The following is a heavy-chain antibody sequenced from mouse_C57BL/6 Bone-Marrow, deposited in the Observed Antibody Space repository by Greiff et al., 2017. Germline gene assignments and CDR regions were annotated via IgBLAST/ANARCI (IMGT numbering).Heavy chain of an antibody. D-gene: IGHD2-4*01. CDR3: ARIYYDYDGGVRYAMDY. CDR1: GFTFSDYY. J-gene: IGHJ4*01. Sequence: VQLKESEGGLVQPGSSMKLSCTASGFTFSDYYMAWVRQVPEKGLEWVANINYDGSSTYYLDSLKSRFIISRDNAKNILYLQMSSLKSEDTATYYCARIYYDYDGGVRYAMDYWGQGTSGTVSS. V-gene: IGHV5-16*01. CDR2: INYDGSST.